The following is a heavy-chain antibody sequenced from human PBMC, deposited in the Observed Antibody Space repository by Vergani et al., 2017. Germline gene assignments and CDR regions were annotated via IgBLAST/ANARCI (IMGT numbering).Heavy chain of an antibody. CDR2: MDYSGST. Sequence: QVQLQESGPGLVKPSETLSLTCTVSGDSVISTDYHWGWIRQPPGKGLEWIGSMDYSGSTSYNPSLESRISISFETPKNQFSLMRTSVTAADTAVYYCASKRGACRAAYCHSYAFWGPGTLVGVSS. J-gene: IGHJ4*02. V-gene: IGHV4-39*01. CDR1: GDSVISTDYH. D-gene: IGHD2-15*01. CDR3: ASKRGACRAAYCHSYAF.